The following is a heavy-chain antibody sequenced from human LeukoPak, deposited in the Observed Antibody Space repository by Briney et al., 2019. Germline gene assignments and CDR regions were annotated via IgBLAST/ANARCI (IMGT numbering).Heavy chain of an antibody. Sequence: GGSLRLSCGASGFTFSSYSMNWVRQAPGKGLEWVSSISSSSSYIYYADSVKGRFTISRDNAKNSLYLQMNSLRAEDTAVYYCARDLRDYYGSGPINWFDPWGQGTLVTVSS. D-gene: IGHD3-10*01. CDR3: ARDLRDYYGSGPINWFDP. CDR2: ISSSSSYI. CDR1: GFTFSSYS. J-gene: IGHJ5*02. V-gene: IGHV3-21*01.